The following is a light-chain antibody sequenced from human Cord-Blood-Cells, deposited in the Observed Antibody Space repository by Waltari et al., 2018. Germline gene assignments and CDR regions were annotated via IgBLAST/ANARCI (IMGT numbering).Light chain of an antibody. J-gene: IGKJ1*01. CDR1: QGISNY. V-gene: IGKV1-27*01. CDR3: QKYNSAPPET. CDR2: AAS. Sequence: DIQMTHSPSSLSAPVGDRVTITCRASQGISNYLAWHQQKPGKVPKLLIYAASTLQSGVPSRFSGSGSGTDFTLTISSLQPEDVATYYCQKYNSAPPETFGQGTKVEIK.